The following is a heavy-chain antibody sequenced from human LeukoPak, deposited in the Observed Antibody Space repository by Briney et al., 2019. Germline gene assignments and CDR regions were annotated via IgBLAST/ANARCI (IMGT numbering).Heavy chain of an antibody. CDR3: ASSSSWYNQYYFDY. D-gene: IGHD6-13*01. CDR2: VYSSGST. CDR1: GGSISSSLYF. V-gene: IGHV4-39*07. Sequence: SETLSLTCSVSGGSISSSLYFWGWIRQPPGKGLEWIGTVYSSGSTYYNPSLKSRVTISVDRSKNQFSLKLSSVTAADTAVYYCASSSSWYNQYYFDYWGQGTLVTVSS. J-gene: IGHJ4*02.